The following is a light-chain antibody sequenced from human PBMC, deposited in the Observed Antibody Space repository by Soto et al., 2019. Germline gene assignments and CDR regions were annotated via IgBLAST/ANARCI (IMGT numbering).Light chain of an antibody. CDR2: GAS. Sequence: EIVLTQSPGTLSLSPGERATLSCRASQNVSAAYLAWYQQKPGQAPRLLIFGASSRATGIPDRFSGIGSGTDFTLTISGLEPEDFVVYYCQQYFTSPRTLGPGTKVDSK. CDR3: QQYFTSPRT. J-gene: IGKJ1*01. CDR1: QNVSAAY. V-gene: IGKV3-20*01.